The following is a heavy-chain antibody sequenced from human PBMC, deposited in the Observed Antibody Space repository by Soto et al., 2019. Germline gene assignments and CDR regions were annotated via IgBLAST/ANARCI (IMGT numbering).Heavy chain of an antibody. CDR2: IYYSGST. Sequence: PSETLSLTCTVSGGSISSGGYYWSWIRQHPGKGLEWIGYIYYSGSTYYNPSLKSRVTISVDTSKNQFSLKLSSVTAADTAVYYRARDGGEYCSGGSCYDGGYYFDYWGQGTLVTVSS. V-gene: IGHV4-31*03. D-gene: IGHD2-15*01. CDR3: ARDGGEYCSGGSCYDGGYYFDY. J-gene: IGHJ4*02. CDR1: GGSISSGGYY.